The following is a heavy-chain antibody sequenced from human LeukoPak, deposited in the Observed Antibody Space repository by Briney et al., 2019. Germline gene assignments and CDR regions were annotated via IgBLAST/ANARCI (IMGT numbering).Heavy chain of an antibody. D-gene: IGHD2-2*01. CDR2: INHSGST. CDR1: GGSFSGYY. Sequence: SETLSLTCAVYGGSFSGYYWSWIRQPPGKGLEWIGEINHSGSTNYNPSLKSRVTISVDTSKNQFSLKLSSVTAADTAVYYCASYCSSTSCYEGAFDIWGQGTMVTVSS. CDR3: ASYCSSTSCYEGAFDI. V-gene: IGHV4-34*01. J-gene: IGHJ3*02.